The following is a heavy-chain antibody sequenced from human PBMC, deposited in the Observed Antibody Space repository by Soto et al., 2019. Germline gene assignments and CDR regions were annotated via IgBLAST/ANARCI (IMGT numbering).Heavy chain of an antibody. J-gene: IGHJ3*02. CDR2: IWFDGSDK. Sequence: LRLSCAASGFTFSNYGMHWVRQAPGKGLEWVALIWFDGSDKYYADSVKGRFTMSRDNSKNTVYLQMNSLRAEDTAMYYCARLYCSSPSCYSVGAFEIRGQGTMVTVSS. D-gene: IGHD2-2*01. CDR1: GFTFSNYG. CDR3: ARLYCSSPSCYSVGAFEI. V-gene: IGHV3-33*01.